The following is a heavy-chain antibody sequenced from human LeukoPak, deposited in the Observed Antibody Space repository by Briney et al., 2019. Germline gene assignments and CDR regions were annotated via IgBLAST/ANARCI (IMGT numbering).Heavy chain of an antibody. CDR2: IMPIFGTA. CDR3: AREEYGYSYYYYYMDV. V-gene: IGHV1-69*05. Sequence: SVKVSCKASGGTFSSYAISWVRQAPGQGLEWMGRIMPIFGTANYAQKFQGRVTITTDESTSTAYMELSSLRSEDTAVYYCAREEYGYSYYYYYMDVWGKGTTVTVSS. J-gene: IGHJ6*03. CDR1: GGTFSSYA. D-gene: IGHD5-18*01.